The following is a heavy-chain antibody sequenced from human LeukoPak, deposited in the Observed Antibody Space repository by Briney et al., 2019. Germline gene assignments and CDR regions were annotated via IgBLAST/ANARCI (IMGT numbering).Heavy chain of an antibody. CDR2: ISSSGSTI. CDR1: GFTFSSYE. J-gene: IGHJ5*02. V-gene: IGHV3-48*03. D-gene: IGHD3-10*01. Sequence: GGSLRLSCAASGFTFSSYEMNWVRQAPGKGLEWVSYISSSGSTIYYADSVKGRFTISRDNSKNTLYLQMNSLRAEDTAVYYCAKEVRFGDNWFDPWGQGTLVTVSS. CDR3: AKEVRFGDNWFDP.